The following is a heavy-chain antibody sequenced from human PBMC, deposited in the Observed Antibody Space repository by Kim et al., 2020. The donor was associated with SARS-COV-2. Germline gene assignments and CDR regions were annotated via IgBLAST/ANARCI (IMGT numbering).Heavy chain of an antibody. D-gene: IGHD6-13*01. V-gene: IGHV3-30*01. CDR2: K. CDR3: ARDGAAAPTDY. Sequence: KYYADSVKGRFTISRDNSKNMVFLQINSLRAEDTAVYYCARDGAAAPTDYWGQGTLVTVSS. J-gene: IGHJ4*02.